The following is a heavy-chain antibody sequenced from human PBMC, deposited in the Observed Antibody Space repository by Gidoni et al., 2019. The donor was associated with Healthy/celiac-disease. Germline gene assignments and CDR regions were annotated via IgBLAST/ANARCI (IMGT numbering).Heavy chain of an antibody. D-gene: IGHD5-18*01. J-gene: IGHJ6*02. CDR3: ARDKTAMVHYGMDV. V-gene: IGHV3-53*02. Sequence: EVQLVETGGGLIQPGGSLRLSCAASGFTVSSNYMSWVRQAPGKGLEWVSVIYSGGSTYYADSVKGRFTISRDNSKNTLYLQMNSLRAEDTAVYYCARDKTAMVHYGMDVWGQGTTVTVSS. CDR1: GFTVSSNY. CDR2: IYSGGST.